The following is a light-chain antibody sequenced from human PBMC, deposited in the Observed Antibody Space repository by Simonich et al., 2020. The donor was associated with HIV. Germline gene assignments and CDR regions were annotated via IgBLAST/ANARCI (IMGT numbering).Light chain of an antibody. CDR1: QSVSSN. CDR3: QQFNSYPVT. CDR2: GAA. V-gene: IGKV3-15*01. Sequence: EIVMTQSPATLSVSPGERATLSCRASQSVSSNLAWYQQKPGQAPRLLIYGAATRATGIPARFSGSGSGTEFTLTISSLQPEDFAIYYCQQFNSYPVTFGPGTKVDIK. J-gene: IGKJ3*01.